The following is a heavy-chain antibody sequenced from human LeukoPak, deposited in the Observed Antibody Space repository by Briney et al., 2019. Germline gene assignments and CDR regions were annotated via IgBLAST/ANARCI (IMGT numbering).Heavy chain of an antibody. CDR2: IGTVSNNI. D-gene: IGHD5-12*01. V-gene: IGHV3-48*01. CDR3: AREKLYRNSLDV. Sequence: GGSLTISCEGSGFRFDDFPMNWVRQAPGKGLEWISYIGTVSNNIYYADSVKGRYTISRDNPKNSLSLQMNSLRAEDTAVYYCAREKLYRNSLDVWGQGTMVSASS. J-gene: IGHJ3*01. CDR1: GFRFDDFP.